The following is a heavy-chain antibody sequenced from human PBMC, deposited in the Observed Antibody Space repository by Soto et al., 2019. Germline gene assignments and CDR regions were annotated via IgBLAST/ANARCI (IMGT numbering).Heavy chain of an antibody. CDR1: GGTFSSYT. CDR3: ARAPDWNDADAFDI. J-gene: IGHJ3*02. D-gene: IGHD1-1*01. CDR2: IIPILGIA. Sequence: QVQLVQSGAEVKKPGSSVKVSCKASGGTFSSYTISWVRQAPGQGLEWMGRIIPILGIANYAQKFQGRVTITADKSTSTAYMDLSSLRSEDTAVYYCARAPDWNDADAFDIWGQGTMVTVSS. V-gene: IGHV1-69*02.